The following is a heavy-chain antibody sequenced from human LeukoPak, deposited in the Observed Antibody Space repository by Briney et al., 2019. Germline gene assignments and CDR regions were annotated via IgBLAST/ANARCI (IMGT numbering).Heavy chain of an antibody. D-gene: IGHD3-10*01. CDR1: GGSFSGYY. V-gene: IGHV4-34*01. CDR3: ARLTKNDSGSFRFGKKKRGYMDV. CDR2: INHRGNT. J-gene: IGHJ6*03. Sequence: ETLSLTCAFYGGSFSGYYWSWIRQPPGKGLDWIGEINHRGNTHYNPSLKSQVTISVDTYKNQFALKLSSVPAADTAVYYCARLTKNDSGSFRFGKKKRGYMDVWGKGTTVTISS.